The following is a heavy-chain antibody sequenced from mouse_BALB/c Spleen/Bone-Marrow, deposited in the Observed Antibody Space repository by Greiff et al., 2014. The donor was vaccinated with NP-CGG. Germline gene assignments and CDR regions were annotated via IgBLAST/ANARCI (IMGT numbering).Heavy chain of an antibody. V-gene: IGHV1-19*01. Sequence: VQLQQSGPELVKPGASMKMSCKASGYTFTDYYMDWVKQSHGVGFEWIGRVNPYNGGTSYNQKFKGKATLTVDKSSSTAYMELNSLTSEDSAVYYCSRNPFTTAIAWFAYWGQGTLVTVSA. CDR3: SRNPFTTAIAWFAY. D-gene: IGHD1-2*01. J-gene: IGHJ3*01. CDR2: VNPYNGGT. CDR1: GYTFTDYY.